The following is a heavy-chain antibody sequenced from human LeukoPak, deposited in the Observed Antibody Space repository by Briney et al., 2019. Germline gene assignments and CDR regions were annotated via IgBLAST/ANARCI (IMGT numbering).Heavy chain of an antibody. J-gene: IGHJ4*02. Sequence: GGSLRLSCAASGFTFDDYAMHWVRQAPGKGLEWVSGISWNSGSIGYADSVKGRFTISRDNAKNSLYLQMNSLGAEDTALYYCAKDRWELLNGGAIDYWGQGTLVTVSS. V-gene: IGHV3-9*01. CDR2: ISWNSGSI. D-gene: IGHD1-26*01. CDR1: GFTFDDYA. CDR3: AKDRWELLNGGAIDY.